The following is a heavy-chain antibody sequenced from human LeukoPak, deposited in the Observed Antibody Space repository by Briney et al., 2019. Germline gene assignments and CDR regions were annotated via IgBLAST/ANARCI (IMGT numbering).Heavy chain of an antibody. CDR2: ISYDGSNK. Sequence: PGGSLRLSCAASGFTFSSYAMHWVRQAPGKGLEWVAVISYDGSNKYYADSVKGRFTISRDNSKNTLYLQMNSRRAEDTAVYYCASCSSGWAIVDYWGQGTLVTVSS. CDR1: GFTFSSYA. D-gene: IGHD6-19*01. CDR3: ASCSSGWAIVDY. V-gene: IGHV3-30-3*01. J-gene: IGHJ4*02.